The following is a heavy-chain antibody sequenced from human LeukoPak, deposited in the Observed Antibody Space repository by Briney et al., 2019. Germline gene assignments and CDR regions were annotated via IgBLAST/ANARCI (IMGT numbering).Heavy chain of an antibody. Sequence: GGSLRLSCAASGFTFDDYAMHWVRQAPGKGLEWVSLISWDGGSTYYADSVKGRFTISRDNSKNSLYLQMNSLRAEDTALYYCAKGGTTFAKDFDYWGQGTLVTVSS. J-gene: IGHJ4*02. CDR2: ISWDGGST. CDR3: AKGGTTFAKDFDY. CDR1: GFTFDDYA. D-gene: IGHD1-14*01. V-gene: IGHV3-43D*03.